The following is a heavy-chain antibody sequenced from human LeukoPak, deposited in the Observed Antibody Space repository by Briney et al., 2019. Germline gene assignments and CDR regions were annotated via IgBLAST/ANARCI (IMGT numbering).Heavy chain of an antibody. D-gene: IGHD3-22*01. CDR1: GFTFSSYW. CDR3: ARDRHYYDSSGYYTPGLY. CDR2: IKQDGSEK. V-gene: IGHV3-7*01. Sequence: GGSLRLSCAASGFTFSSYWMSWVRQAPGKGLEWVANIKQDGSEKYYVDSVKGRFTISRDNAKNSLYLQMNSLGAEDTAVYYCARDRHYYDSSGYYTPGLYWGQGTLVTVSS. J-gene: IGHJ4*02.